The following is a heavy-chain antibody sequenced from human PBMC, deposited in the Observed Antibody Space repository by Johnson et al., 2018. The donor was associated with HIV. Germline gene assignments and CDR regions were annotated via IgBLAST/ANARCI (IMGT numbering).Heavy chain of an antibody. CDR2: IYSGGST. CDR1: GITVINNY. J-gene: IGHJ3*02. CDR3: AREDRGLDI. Sequence: VQLVESDGGLVQPGGSLRLSCAASGITVINNYMTWVRQAPGKGLEWVSVIYSGGSTYYADSVKGRFTISRDKSKNTLYLQMNSLRAEDTAVDYCAREDRGLDIWGQGTMVTVSS. V-gene: IGHV3-53*01.